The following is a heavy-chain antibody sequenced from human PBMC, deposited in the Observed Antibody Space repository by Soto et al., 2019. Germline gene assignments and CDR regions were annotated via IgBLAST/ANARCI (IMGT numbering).Heavy chain of an antibody. J-gene: IGHJ5*02. V-gene: IGHV1-46*01. CDR3: ARAKYYYGSGPAFDP. D-gene: IGHD3-10*01. Sequence: ASVKVSCKASGYTFTSYYMHWVRQAPGQGLEWMEIINPSGGSTSYAQKFQGRVTMTRDTSTSTVYMELSSLRSEDTAVYYCARAKYYYGSGPAFDPWGQGTLVTVSS. CDR1: GYTFTSYY. CDR2: INPSGGST.